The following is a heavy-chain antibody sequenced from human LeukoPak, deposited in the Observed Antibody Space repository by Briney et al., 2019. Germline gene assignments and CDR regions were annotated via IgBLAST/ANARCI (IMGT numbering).Heavy chain of an antibody. J-gene: IGHJ5*02. CDR1: GGSISSGGYY. CDR3: ARSRYGSGSYDWFDP. V-gene: IGHV4-31*03. Sequence: SETLSLTCTVSGGSISSGGYYWSWIRQHPGKGLEWIGYIYYSGSTYYNPSLKSRVTISVDTSKNQFSLKLSSVTAADTAVYYRARSRYGSGSYDWFDPWGQGTLVTVSS. CDR2: IYYSGST. D-gene: IGHD3-10*01.